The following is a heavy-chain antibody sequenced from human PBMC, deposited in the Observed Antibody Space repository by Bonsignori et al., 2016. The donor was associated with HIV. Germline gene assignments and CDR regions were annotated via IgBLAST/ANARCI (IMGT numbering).Heavy chain of an antibody. CDR1: LHLRRPL. D-gene: IGHD6-6*01. CDR2: INPNSGGA. CDR3: ARSPYSSSSYFDY. Sequence: QVRLVQSGAEVRKPWGLTEGLLRGFWLHLRRPLSSLGATGPWTRASVAGVGINPNSGGAHYAQNFQGRVTLTRDTSINTAYLDLTRLTSDDTAVYYCARSPYSSSSYFDYWGQGTLVT. J-gene: IGHJ4*02. V-gene: IGHV1-2*02.